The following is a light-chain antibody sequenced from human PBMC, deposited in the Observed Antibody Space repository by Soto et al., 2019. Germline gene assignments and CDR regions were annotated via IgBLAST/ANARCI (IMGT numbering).Light chain of an antibody. CDR2: GAS. CDR3: QQYINWPLT. Sequence: EVILTQSPATLSVAPGERATLSCRASQNVNIDLAWYQQKPGQPPRLLIYGASARATGFPARFSGSGSGTDFNLTIDSLQSEDFAVYYCQQYINWPLTFGGGTKVEI. V-gene: IGKV3-15*01. CDR1: QNVNID. J-gene: IGKJ4*01.